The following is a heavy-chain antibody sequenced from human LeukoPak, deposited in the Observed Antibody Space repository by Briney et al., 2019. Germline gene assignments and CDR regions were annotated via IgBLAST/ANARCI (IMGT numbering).Heavy chain of an antibody. CDR3: ARLEYDILTGHYYFDY. Sequence: ASVKVSCKASGYTFTAYYVHWVRQAPGQGLEWMGWINPNSDGTDCAQQFQGRVTMTRDTSINTAYMELSRLRSDDTAIYYFARLEYDILTGHYYFDYWGQGTLVTVSS. CDR2: INPNSDGT. D-gene: IGHD3-9*01. J-gene: IGHJ4*02. CDR1: GYTFTAYY. V-gene: IGHV1-2*02.